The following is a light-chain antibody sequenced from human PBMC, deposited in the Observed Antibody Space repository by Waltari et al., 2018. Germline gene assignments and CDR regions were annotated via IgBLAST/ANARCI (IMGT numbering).Light chain of an antibody. CDR1: GSNIGAGYD. CDR2: GGG. Sequence: QSVLTQPPSVSGAPGQRVTISCTGSGSNIGAGYDVHWYQQLPRAAPKLLIYGGGTRPLGVPGRFFGSTSGTSAALAITGLQAEDEADYYCQSYDTSLSVVFGGGTKLTVL. V-gene: IGLV1-40*01. J-gene: IGLJ3*02. CDR3: QSYDTSLSVV.